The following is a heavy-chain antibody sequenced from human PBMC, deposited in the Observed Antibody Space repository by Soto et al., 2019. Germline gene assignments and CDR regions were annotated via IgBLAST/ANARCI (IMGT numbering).Heavy chain of an antibody. J-gene: IGHJ4*02. CDR3: ARDNLGFGGQYHIDY. CDR2: IWYDGSNK. D-gene: IGHD3-10*01. CDR1: GFTFSSYG. V-gene: IGHV3-33*01. Sequence: QVQLVESGGGVVQPGRSLRLSCAASGFTFSSYGMHWVRQAPGKGLEWVAVIWYDGSNKYYADSVKGRFTISRDNSKNTLYLPMTSMRAEDTAVYYCARDNLGFGGQYHIDYWGQGTLVTVSS.